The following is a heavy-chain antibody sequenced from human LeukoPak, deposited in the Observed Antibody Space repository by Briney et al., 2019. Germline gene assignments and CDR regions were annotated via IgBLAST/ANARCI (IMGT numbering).Heavy chain of an antibody. D-gene: IGHD6-13*01. CDR1: GFTFSTYS. Sequence: PGGSLRLSCAASGFTFSTYSMNWVRQAPGQGLEWVSSITSSSSSISYAVSVKGRFPVSRDNAKNSLYLQMNSLRAEDTAVYYCARGGLGSNWDFNFDFWGQGTLVTVSS. CDR3: ARGGLGSNWDFNFDF. V-gene: IGHV3-21*03. J-gene: IGHJ4*02. CDR2: ITSSSSSI.